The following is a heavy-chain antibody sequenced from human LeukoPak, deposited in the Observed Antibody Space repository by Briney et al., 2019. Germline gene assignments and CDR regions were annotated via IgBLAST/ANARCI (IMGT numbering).Heavy chain of an antibody. CDR1: GYTFTSYG. V-gene: IGHV1-18*01. Sequence: GASVKVSCKASGYTFTSYGISWVRQAPGQGLEWMGWISAYNGNTNYAQKLQGRVTMTTDTSTSTAYMELRSLRSDDTAVYYCARRGPGRIATAGLNWFDPWGQGTLVTVSS. CDR3: ARRGPGRIATAGLNWFDP. D-gene: IGHD6-13*01. J-gene: IGHJ5*02. CDR2: ISAYNGNT.